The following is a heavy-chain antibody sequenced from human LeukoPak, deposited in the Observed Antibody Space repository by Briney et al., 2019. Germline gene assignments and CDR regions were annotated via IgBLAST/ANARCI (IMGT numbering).Heavy chain of an antibody. CDR3: ARSPPYCSGGSCYSSYYFDY. V-gene: IGHV1-46*01. J-gene: IGHJ4*02. D-gene: IGHD2-15*01. CDR1: GGTFSSYA. CDR2: INPSGGST. Sequence: GSSVKVSFKASGGTFSSYAISWVRQAPGQGLEWMGIINPSGGSTSYAQKFQGRVTMTRDTSTSTVYMELSSLRSEDTAVYYCARSPPYCSGGSCYSSYYFDYWGQGTLVTVSS.